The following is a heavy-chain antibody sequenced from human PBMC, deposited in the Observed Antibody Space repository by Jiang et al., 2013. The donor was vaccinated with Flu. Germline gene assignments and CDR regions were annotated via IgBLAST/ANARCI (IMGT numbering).Heavy chain of an antibody. J-gene: IGHJ2*01. Sequence: SLTCVISGDSVSSNSVAWNWIRQSPSRGLEWLGRTYYRSKWYTDYAVSVKGRISINADISKNQFSLQLNSVSPDDTAVYYCVRDAGSGLEYLDLWGRGTLVTVSS. V-gene: IGHV6-1*01. CDR3: VRDAGSGLEYLDL. D-gene: IGHD6-25*01. CDR2: TYYRSKWYT. CDR1: GDSVSSNSVA.